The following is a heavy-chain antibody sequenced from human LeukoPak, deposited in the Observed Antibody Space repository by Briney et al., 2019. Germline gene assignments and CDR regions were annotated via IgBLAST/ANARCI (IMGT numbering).Heavy chain of an antibody. CDR3: VRRGDASSGWGDHDY. D-gene: IGHD6-19*01. V-gene: IGHV3-23*01. Sequence: GGSLRLSCAASGFTFNRNAISWVPQAPGKGLEWVSTIGGSGDKTFYADSVKGRFTIPRDNSKNMMHLQMGSLTGEDTALYYCVRRGDASSGWGDHDYWGQGALVTVSS. CDR1: GFTFNRNA. J-gene: IGHJ4*02. CDR2: IGGSGDKT.